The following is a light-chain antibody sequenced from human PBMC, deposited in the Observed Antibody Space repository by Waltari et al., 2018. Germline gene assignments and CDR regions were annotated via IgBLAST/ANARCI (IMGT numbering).Light chain of an antibody. Sequence: SCRASQGVSSYLAGYQQRPDQDPRLLIYSAANRATGIPARFSGSGSGTDFTLTISSLEPEDCAVYYCQQRSDWPRTFGQGTKVEIK. CDR1: QGVSSY. CDR3: QQRSDWPRT. V-gene: IGKV3-11*01. J-gene: IGKJ1*01. CDR2: SAA.